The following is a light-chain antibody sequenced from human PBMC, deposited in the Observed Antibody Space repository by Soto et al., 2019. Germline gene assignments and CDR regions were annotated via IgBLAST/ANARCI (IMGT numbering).Light chain of an antibody. Sequence: DIQMTQSPSTLSASVGDRVTITCRASQSISSWLAWYQQKPGKAPKLLIYDASSLESGVPSRFSGSGSGTEFTLTIISLQPDDFATYFCQQLNSYPQTFGQGTRLEIK. CDR1: QSISSW. CDR2: DAS. V-gene: IGKV1-5*01. CDR3: QQLNSYPQT. J-gene: IGKJ5*01.